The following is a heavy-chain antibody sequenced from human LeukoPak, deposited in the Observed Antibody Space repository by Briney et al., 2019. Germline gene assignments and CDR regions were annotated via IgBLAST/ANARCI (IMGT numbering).Heavy chain of an antibody. V-gene: IGHV4-59*11. D-gene: IGHD3-10*01. J-gene: IGHJ5*02. CDR2: IYYSGIS. CDR3: ARDMLGYYYGSGNYGSFDT. Sequence: SETLSLTCTVSGGPISNHYWTWIRQSPGKGLEWIGYIYYSGISDYNPSLRSRVTMSVDTSKNQFSLKLNSLTAADTAVYYCARDMLGYYYGSGNYGSFDTWGQGTLVTVSS. CDR1: GGPISNHY.